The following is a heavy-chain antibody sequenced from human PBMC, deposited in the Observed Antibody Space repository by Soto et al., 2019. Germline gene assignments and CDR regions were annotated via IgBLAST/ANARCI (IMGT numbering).Heavy chain of an antibody. Sequence: QMPLVQSGAEVKKTGSSEKVSCEASGYTFTYRYLHWVRQAPGQALEWMGWITGLNGDTNFAQKFQGRVTLTRDRSMTTAYIELSTLTSDDTGIYYCATPGTFGGPSYGMDVWGPGTSVTVSS. V-gene: IGHV1-45*02. D-gene: IGHD2-15*01. J-gene: IGHJ6*02. CDR3: ATPGTFGGPSYGMDV. CDR2: ITGLNGDT. CDR1: GYTFTYRY.